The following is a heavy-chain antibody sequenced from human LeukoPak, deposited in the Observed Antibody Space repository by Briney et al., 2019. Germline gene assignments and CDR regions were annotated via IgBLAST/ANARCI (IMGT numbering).Heavy chain of an antibody. Sequence: SETLSLTCTVSGGSISSYYWSWIRQPPGKGLEWIGEINHSGSTNYNPSLKSRVTISVDTSKNQFSLKLSSVTAADTAVYYCARTGYSYGNMYYYYGMDVWGQGTTVTVSS. V-gene: IGHV4-34*01. J-gene: IGHJ6*02. CDR3: ARTGYSYGNMYYYYGMDV. D-gene: IGHD5-18*01. CDR1: GGSISSYY. CDR2: INHSGST.